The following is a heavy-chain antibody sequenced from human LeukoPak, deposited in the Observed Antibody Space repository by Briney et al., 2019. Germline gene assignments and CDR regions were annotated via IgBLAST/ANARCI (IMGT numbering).Heavy chain of an antibody. J-gene: IGHJ4*02. Sequence: ASVKVSCKASGYTFTGYYMHWVRQAPGQGLEWMGRINPNSGGTNYAQKFQGRVTMTRDTSISTAYMELSRLRSDDTAVYYCASGDILNGYYSVYYFDYWGQGTLVTVSS. D-gene: IGHD3-9*01. V-gene: IGHV1-2*06. CDR3: ASGDILNGYYSVYYFDY. CDR2: INPNSGGT. CDR1: GYTFTGYY.